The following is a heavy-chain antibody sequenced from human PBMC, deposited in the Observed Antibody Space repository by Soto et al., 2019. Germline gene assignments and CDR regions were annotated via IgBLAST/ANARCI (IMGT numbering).Heavy chain of an antibody. CDR3: ATSTYGSGTLSTAFDI. CDR2: INPSGGGT. Sequence: ASVKVSCKASGYTFTNYYMHWVRQAPGQGLEWMGIINPSGGGTNYAQKFQGRVTMTEDTSTDTAYMELSSLRSEDTAVYYCATSTYGSGTLSTAFDIWGQGTMVTVSS. CDR1: GYTFTNYY. V-gene: IGHV1-46*01. J-gene: IGHJ3*02. D-gene: IGHD3-10*01.